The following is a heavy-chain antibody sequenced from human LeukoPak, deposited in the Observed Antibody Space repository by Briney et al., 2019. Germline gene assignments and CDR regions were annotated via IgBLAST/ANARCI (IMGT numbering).Heavy chain of an antibody. CDR1: VYAFTSHG. D-gene: IGHD1-1*01. CDR3: ARVSGTWGYFYMDV. J-gene: IGHJ6*03. V-gene: IGHV1-18*01. Sequence: ASVNVSCKPFVYAFTSHGFTWVRQAPGQGLEWMGWISTYDGKTDYAQNFQGRVTMTIDASTSTAYMEVRSLRSDDTAVYYCARVSGTWGYFYMDVWAKGSAVTVSS. CDR2: ISTYDGKT.